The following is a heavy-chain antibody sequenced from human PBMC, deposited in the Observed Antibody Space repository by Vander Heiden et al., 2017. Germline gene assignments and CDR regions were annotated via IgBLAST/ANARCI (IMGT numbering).Heavy chain of an antibody. V-gene: IGHV3-23*01. J-gene: IGHJ4*01. CDR3: AKDQGITGTGFDY. CDR1: GFTFSSYA. Sequence: EVQLLESGGGLVQPGGSLRLSCAASGFTFSSYAMSWVRQAPGKGLEWVSAISGSGGSTYYADSVKGRFTISRDNSKNTLYLQMNRMRAEDTAVYYCAKDQGITGTGFDYWGHGTLVTVSS. CDR2: ISGSGGST. D-gene: IGHD1-7*01.